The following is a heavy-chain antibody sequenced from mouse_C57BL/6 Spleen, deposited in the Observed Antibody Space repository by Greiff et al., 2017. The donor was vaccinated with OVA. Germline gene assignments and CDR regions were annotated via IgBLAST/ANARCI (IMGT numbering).Heavy chain of an antibody. V-gene: IGHV3-6*01. Sequence: EVQLQESGPGLVKPSQSLSLTCSVTGYSITSGYYWNWIRQFPGNKLEWMGYISYDGSNNYNPSLKNRISITRDTSKNQFFLKLNSVTTEDTATYYCARLNGWYYAMDYWGQGTSVTVSS. CDR2: ISYDGSN. CDR1: GYSITSGYY. J-gene: IGHJ4*01. D-gene: IGHD1-2*01. CDR3: ARLNGWYYAMDY.